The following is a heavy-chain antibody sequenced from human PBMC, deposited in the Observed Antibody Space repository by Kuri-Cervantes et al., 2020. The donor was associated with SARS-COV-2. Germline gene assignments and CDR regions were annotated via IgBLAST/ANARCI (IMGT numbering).Heavy chain of an antibody. CDR3: ARTTVPSDAFDI. CDR1: GYRFTRYW. CDR2: IYPGDSDT. J-gene: IGHJ3*02. Sequence: GGSLRLSCTGSGYRFTRYWLGWVLQLPGKGLEWMGIIYPGDSDTRYSPSFQGQVTISADKSISTAYLQWSSLKASDTAMYYCARTTVPSDAFDIWGQGTMVTVAS. V-gene: IGHV5-51*01. D-gene: IGHD4-17*01.